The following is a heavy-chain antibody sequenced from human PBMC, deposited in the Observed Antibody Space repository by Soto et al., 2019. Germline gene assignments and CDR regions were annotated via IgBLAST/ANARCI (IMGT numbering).Heavy chain of an antibody. CDR2: GNVYNGDT. CDR3: ARDALGGPLLATIHFDQ. Sequence: QVQLVQSGAEVKKPGASMMVSCKASGYTFTSNGISWVRQAPGQELVWMGWGNVYNGDTNCARKFQGGVSMTADASTNTAYPELRSLRSDDTAVYYCARDALGGPLLATIHFDQWGQGTL. D-gene: IGHD5-12*01. CDR1: GYTFTSNG. V-gene: IGHV1-18*04. J-gene: IGHJ4*02.